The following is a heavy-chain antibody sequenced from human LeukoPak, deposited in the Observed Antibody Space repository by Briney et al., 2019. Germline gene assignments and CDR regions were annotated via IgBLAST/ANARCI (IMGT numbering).Heavy chain of an antibody. V-gene: IGHV1-69*06. D-gene: IGHD3-22*01. Sequence: SVKVSCKASGYTFTGYYMHWVLQAPGQVLEWMGGIVPIFGTANYAQKLQGRVTITADKSTSTAYMELSSLRSEDTAVYYCARKVPNDSSGYYYRGQFDPWGQGTLVTVSS. CDR2: IVPIFGTA. CDR3: ARKVPNDSSGYYYRGQFDP. CDR1: GYTFTGYY. J-gene: IGHJ5*02.